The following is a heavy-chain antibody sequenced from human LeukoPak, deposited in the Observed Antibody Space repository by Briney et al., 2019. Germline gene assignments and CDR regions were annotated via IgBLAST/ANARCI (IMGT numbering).Heavy chain of an antibody. V-gene: IGHV3-21*01. Sequence: GGSLRLSCAASGFIFSRYTMNWVRQAPGKGLEWVSSISSTSYYIYYADSVKGRFTISRDNAKKSLYLQMSSLRAEDTAVYYCAIDSDSTEDYWGRGTLVTVSS. J-gene: IGHJ4*02. CDR2: ISSTSYYI. CDR3: AIDSDSTEDY. D-gene: IGHD2/OR15-2a*01. CDR1: GFIFSRYT.